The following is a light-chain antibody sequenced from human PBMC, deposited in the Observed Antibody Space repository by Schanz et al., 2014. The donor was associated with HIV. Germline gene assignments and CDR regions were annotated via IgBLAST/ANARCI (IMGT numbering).Light chain of an antibody. V-gene: IGKV3-20*01. CDR2: ATS. CDR3: QQYKIWPIT. Sequence: EIVLTQSPGSLSLSPGGRATLSCGASQRLSSSYLAWYQQKRDQPPRLVIYATSTRAAGIPDRFSGTGSGTEFTLTIGSLQSEDFALYYCQQYKIWPITFGRGTRLEIK. CDR1: QRLSSSY. J-gene: IGKJ5*01.